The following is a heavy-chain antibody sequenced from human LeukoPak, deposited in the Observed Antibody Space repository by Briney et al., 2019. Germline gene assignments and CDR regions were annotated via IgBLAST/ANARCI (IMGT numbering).Heavy chain of an antibody. J-gene: IGHJ5*02. D-gene: IGHD6-13*01. V-gene: IGHV1-18*01. CDR2: ISAYNGNT. CDR3: ARDGGGYSSSWYELDWFDP. CDR1: GYTFTSYG. Sequence: ASAKVSCKASGYTFTSYGISWVRQAPGQGLEWMGWISAYNGNTNYAQKLQGRVTMTTDTSTSTAYMELRSLRSDDTAVYYCARDGGGYSSSWYELDWFDPWGQGTLVTVSS.